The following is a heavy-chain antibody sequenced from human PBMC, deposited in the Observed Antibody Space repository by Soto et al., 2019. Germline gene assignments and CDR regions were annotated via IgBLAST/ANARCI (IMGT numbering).Heavy chain of an antibody. CDR2: MNPNTGNS. Sequence: ASVKVSCKASGYTFTSYDISWVRPATGQVLECMGWMNPNTGNSASAQKFQGRVTLTSDTSINTVHMELSSLRSEDTAVYYCARRAETNGWNGFGADKYYFDFWGQGTLVTVSS. V-gene: IGHV1-8*01. D-gene: IGHD1-1*01. J-gene: IGHJ4*02. CDR3: ARRAETNGWNGFGADKYYFDF. CDR1: GYTFTSYD.